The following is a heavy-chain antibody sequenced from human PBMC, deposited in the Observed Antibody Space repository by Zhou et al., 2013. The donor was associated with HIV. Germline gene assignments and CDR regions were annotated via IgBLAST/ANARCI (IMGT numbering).Heavy chain of an antibody. D-gene: IGHD1-26*01. V-gene: IGHV1-69*05. J-gene: IGHJ5*02. CDR1: GGSFNSYA. CDR2: IIPGVDIA. Sequence: QVQLVQSGAGVKRPGSALKFSCQVSGGSFNSYAINWVRQAPGQGLEWMGGIIPGVDIAHYADIFQGRVIIKTDETTHTVQMELSSLRSEDTAVYYCASEERESVGVTLSDWFDPWGQGTLVTVSS. CDR3: ASEERESVGVTLSDWFDP.